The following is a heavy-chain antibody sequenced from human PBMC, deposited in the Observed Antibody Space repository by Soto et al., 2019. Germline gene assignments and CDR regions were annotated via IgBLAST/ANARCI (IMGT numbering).Heavy chain of an antibody. Sequence: EVQLLESGGGLVQPGGSLRLSCAASGFTFSSYGITWVRQAPGEGLEWVLSLSSNAGSTYYADSVKGRFTISRDNSKNTLYLQMNSLRAEDTAVYYCAKRLTMVRGVTFYYGMDVWGQGTTVTVSS. D-gene: IGHD3-10*01. CDR3: AKRLTMVRGVTFYYGMDV. V-gene: IGHV3-23*01. CDR1: GFTFSSYG. J-gene: IGHJ6*02. CDR2: LSSNAGST.